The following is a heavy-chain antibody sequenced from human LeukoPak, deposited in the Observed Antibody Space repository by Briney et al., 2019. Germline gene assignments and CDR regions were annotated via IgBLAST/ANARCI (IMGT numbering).Heavy chain of an antibody. D-gene: IGHD3-3*01. CDR2: IYTSGST. V-gene: IGHV4-4*07. Sequence: SETLSLTCTVSGGSISSYYWSWIRQPAGKGLEWIGRIYTSGSTNYNPSLKSRVTMSVDTSKNQFSLKLSSVTAADTAVYYCARAHSRGTIFGVVGGAYYFDYWGQGTLVTVS. CDR3: ARAHSRGTIFGVVGGAYYFDY. J-gene: IGHJ4*02. CDR1: GGSISSYY.